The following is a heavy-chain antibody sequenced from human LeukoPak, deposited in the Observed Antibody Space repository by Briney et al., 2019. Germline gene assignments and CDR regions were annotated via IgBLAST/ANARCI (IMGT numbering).Heavy chain of an antibody. J-gene: IGHJ4*02. CDR1: GHTFTSYF. CDR3: ATAKFGGNSYFDY. D-gene: IGHD4-23*01. CDR2: INPSGGST. Sequence: ASVKVSCKASGHTFTSYFIHWVRQAPGQGLEWMGIINPSGGSTNYAQKFQGRVTMTRDTSTSTVYMELSSLRPEDTAVYYCATAKFGGNSYFDYWGQGTLVTVSS. V-gene: IGHV1-46*01.